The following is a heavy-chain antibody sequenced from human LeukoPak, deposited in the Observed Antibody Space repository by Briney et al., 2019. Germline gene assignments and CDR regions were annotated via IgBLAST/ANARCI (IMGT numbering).Heavy chain of an antibody. V-gene: IGHV4-59*01. CDR1: ARSISSYY. Sequence: PSETLSLTCTVSARSISSYYWSWIRQPPGKGLEWIGYIYYSGSTNYNPSLKSRVTISVDTSKNQFSLKLSSVTAADTAVYYCAREAFRLAYYFDYWGQGTLVTVSS. CDR2: IYYSGST. CDR3: AREAFRLAYYFDY. D-gene: IGHD5-12*01. J-gene: IGHJ4*02.